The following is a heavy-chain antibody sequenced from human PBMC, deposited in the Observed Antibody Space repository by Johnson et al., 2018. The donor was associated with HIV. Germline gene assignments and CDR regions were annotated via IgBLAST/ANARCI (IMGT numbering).Heavy chain of an antibody. J-gene: IGHJ3*02. CDR3: AREKTTGWYDDAFDI. CDR2: ISYVATNK. CDR1: AFPFRTYS. Sequence: QVQLVESGGGVIQPGRSLRLSCAASAFPFRTYSMHWVRKPPGKGLAWVAAISYVATNKYYADSVKGRFTISRDNSKNTLYLHMTSLRADDTAVYYCAREKTTGWYDDAFDIWGHGTMVTVSS. V-gene: IGHV3-30-3*01. D-gene: IGHD6-19*01.